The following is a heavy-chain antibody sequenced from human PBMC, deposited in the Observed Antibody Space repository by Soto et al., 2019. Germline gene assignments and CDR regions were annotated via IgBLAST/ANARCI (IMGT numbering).Heavy chain of an antibody. D-gene: IGHD1-26*01. CDR2: ISAYNGNT. V-gene: IGHV1-18*01. J-gene: IGHJ3*02. CDR3: ARDHRSGTDCFDI. Sequence: QVQLVQSGAEVKKPGASVKVSCKASGYTFTSFGISWVRQAPGQGLEWMGWISAYNGNTNYAENLQGRVTMTTDTSTTTAYMELRSLRSDATAVYYCARDHRSGTDCFDIWGQGTMVTVSS. CDR1: GYTFTSFG.